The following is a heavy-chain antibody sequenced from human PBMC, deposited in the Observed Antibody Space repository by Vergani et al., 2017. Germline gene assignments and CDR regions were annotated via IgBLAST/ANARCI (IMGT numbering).Heavy chain of an antibody. Sequence: EVQLVESGGDLVQPGRSLRLSCTASGFTFGYYAMDWFRQAPGQGLEWVGGIRSKAYGQATIYAASVKGRFTISRDNAKNSLYLQMNSLRAEDTAVYYCARVDSSSGDAFDIWGQGTMVTVSS. CDR1: GFTFGYYA. V-gene: IGHV3-49*03. CDR2: IRSKAYGQAT. CDR3: ARVDSSSGDAFDI. D-gene: IGHD6-6*01. J-gene: IGHJ3*02.